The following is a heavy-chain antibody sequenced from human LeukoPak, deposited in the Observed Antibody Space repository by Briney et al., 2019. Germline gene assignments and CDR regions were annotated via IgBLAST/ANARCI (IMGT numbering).Heavy chain of an antibody. Sequence: GRSLRLSCAASGFTSTRVSMNWGGQAPGPGVEWVSYISSSISTIYYADSVRGRFTISRDNAKNSLYLQMNSLRAEDTAVCYCASRAGYCSGGSCYFPWAFDIWGQGTMVTVSS. J-gene: IGHJ3*02. CDR1: GFTSTRVS. CDR3: ASRAGYCSGGSCYFPWAFDI. CDR2: ISSSISTI. D-gene: IGHD2-15*01. V-gene: IGHV3-48*04.